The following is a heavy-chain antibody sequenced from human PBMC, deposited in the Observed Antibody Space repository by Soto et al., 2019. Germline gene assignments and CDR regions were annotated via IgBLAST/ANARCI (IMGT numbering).Heavy chain of an antibody. CDR2: IYYSGST. J-gene: IGHJ5*02. CDR1: GGSITSSSYY. V-gene: IGHV4-39*01. CDR3: AGQSNTAMVWFDP. Sequence: QLQLQESGPGLVKPSETLSLTCTVSGGSITSSSYYWGWIRQPPGKGLEWIGSIYYSGSTYYNPSLTSRVTQSVDTSKNQFSLKLSSVTGADTAVYLCAGQSNTAMVWFDPWGQGTLVTVSS. D-gene: IGHD5-18*01.